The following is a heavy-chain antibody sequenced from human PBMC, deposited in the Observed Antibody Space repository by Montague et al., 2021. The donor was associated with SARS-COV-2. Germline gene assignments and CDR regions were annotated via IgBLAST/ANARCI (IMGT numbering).Heavy chain of an antibody. Sequence: SETLSLTCNVSGDSITNTRCFWGCIRQPTGKALDWIVSIYHNGKTYYNPAPERRALISIDTSKNQFSLRLSSVIASDTAVYYCAVEVKYFFDNWGQGFLVSVSS. D-gene: IGHD3-22*01. CDR1: GDSITNTRCF. V-gene: IGHV4-39*01. CDR3: AVEVKYFFDN. CDR2: IYHNGKT. J-gene: IGHJ4*02.